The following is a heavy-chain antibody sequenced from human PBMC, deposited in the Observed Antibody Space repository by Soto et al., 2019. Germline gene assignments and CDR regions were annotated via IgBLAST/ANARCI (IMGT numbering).Heavy chain of an antibody. J-gene: IGHJ5*02. CDR1: GFIFSSYA. CDR2: ISGSGDRT. CDR3: AKDPHYSIITHRNWFDP. V-gene: IGHV3-23*01. Sequence: LRLSCAASGFIFSSYAMTWVRQAPGKGLEWVSGISGSGDRTDYADSVRGRFTISRDNSKNTLYLQMNSLRAEDTAVYYCAKDPHYSIITHRNWFDPWGQGTLVTVSS. D-gene: IGHD4-4*01.